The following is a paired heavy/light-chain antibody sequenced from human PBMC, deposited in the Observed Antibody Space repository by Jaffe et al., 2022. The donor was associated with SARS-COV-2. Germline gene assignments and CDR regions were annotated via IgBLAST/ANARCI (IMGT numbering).Heavy chain of an antibody. CDR2: IHYRGNT. Sequence: QVQLQESGPGLVKPSQTLSLTCTVSGDSISRGDYYWSWIRQPPGKGLEWIGYIHYRGNTYYRPSLKSRVTISVDTSKNQFSLKLSSVNAADTAVYYCARTQLVEPFDIWGQGTMVTVSS. CDR3: ARTQLVEPFDI. D-gene: IGHD1-1*01. J-gene: IGHJ3*02. V-gene: IGHV4-30-4*01. CDR1: GDSISRGDYY.
Light chain of an antibody. CDR2: GAS. CDR1: QTINTSF. J-gene: IGKJ4*01. Sequence: EIVLTQSPGTLSMSPGERTALSCRASQTINTSFLAWYQKKPGQAPRLLIYGASIRATGIPDRFSGSGSGTDFTLTISRLEPEDFAVYYCQEYGNSPFAFGGGTKVEIK. V-gene: IGKV3-20*01. CDR3: QEYGNSPFA.